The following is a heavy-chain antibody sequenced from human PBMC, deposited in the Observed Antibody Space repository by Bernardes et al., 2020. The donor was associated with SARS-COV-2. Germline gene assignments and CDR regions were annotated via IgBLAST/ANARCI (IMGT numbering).Heavy chain of an antibody. CDR1: GFAFSSYA. CDR2: ISGSGGST. CDR3: APRRTETTFYYYAMDV. J-gene: IGHJ6*02. V-gene: IGHV3-23*01. D-gene: IGHD1-1*01. Sequence: GGSLRLSCAASGFAFSSYAMNWVRQAPGTGLEWVSGISGSGGSTYYADSVKGRFTISRDNSKNTLYLQMNSLRADDTAVYYCAPRRTETTFYYYAMDVWGQGTTVTVSS.